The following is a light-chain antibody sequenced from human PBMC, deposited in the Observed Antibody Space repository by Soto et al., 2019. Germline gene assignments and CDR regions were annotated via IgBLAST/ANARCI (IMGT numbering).Light chain of an antibody. Sequence: EIVLTQSPATLSLSPGERATLSCRAPQSDSTFLAWYQQKPGQAPRLLIYDASKRATGIPTRFSGSGSGTDFTLTISSLEPEDFAVYYCQQRINWPLTFGGGTKVEIK. CDR1: QSDSTF. CDR3: QQRINWPLT. CDR2: DAS. J-gene: IGKJ4*01. V-gene: IGKV3-11*01.